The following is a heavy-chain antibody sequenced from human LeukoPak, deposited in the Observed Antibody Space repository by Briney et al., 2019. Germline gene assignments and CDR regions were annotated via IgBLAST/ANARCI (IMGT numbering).Heavy chain of an antibody. CDR2: IYYSGST. V-gene: IGHV4-31*03. CDR1: GGSISSGGYY. CDR3: ARGPVVPAAIWLDAFDI. Sequence: SETLSLTCTVSGGSISSGGYYWSWIRQHPGKGLEWIGYIYYSGSTYYNPSLKSRVTISVDTSKNQFSLKLSSVTAADTAVYYCARGPVVPAAIWLDAFDIWGQGTMVTVSS. J-gene: IGHJ3*02. D-gene: IGHD2-2*02.